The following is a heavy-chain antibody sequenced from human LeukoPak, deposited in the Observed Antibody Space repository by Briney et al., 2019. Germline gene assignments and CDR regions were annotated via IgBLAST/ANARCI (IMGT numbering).Heavy chain of an antibody. CDR3: ARAIRAPGTTENAFDI. CDR1: GFTFSSYG. V-gene: IGHV3-30*02. Sequence: GGSLRLSCAASGFTFSSYGMHWVRQAPGKGLEWVAFIRYDGSNKYYADSVKGRLTISRDNSQSTLFLHMNTLSTEDTALYFCARAIRAPGTTENAFDIWGQGTMVTVSS. D-gene: IGHD6-13*01. J-gene: IGHJ3*02. CDR2: IRYDGSNK.